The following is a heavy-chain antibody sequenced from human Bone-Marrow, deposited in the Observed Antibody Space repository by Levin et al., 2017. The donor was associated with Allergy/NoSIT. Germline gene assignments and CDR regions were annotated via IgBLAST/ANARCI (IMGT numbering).Heavy chain of an antibody. Sequence: PGGSLRLSCAASEFTVSSHYMSWVRQAPGKGLEWVSVIYNGGSTYYADSVKGRFTISRDNSKNTLHLQMNSLRAEDTAVYYCARSLHYFDYWGQGTLVTVSS. CDR2: IYNGGST. J-gene: IGHJ4*02. CDR1: EFTVSSHY. CDR3: ARSLHYFDY. V-gene: IGHV3-53*01.